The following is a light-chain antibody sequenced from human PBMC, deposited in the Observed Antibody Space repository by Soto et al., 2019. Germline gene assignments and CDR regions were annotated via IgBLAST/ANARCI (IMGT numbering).Light chain of an antibody. J-gene: IGLJ1*01. CDR1: SSDVGYYNY. Sequence: QSALTQPASVSGSPGQSITISCTGTSSDVGYYNYVSWYQQHPGKVPKLMIYDVRYRPSGVSDRFSGSKSGNTASLTLSGLQDEDEADYYCSSYTSTSTLVFGTGTKLTVL. CDR2: DVR. CDR3: SSYTSTSTLV. V-gene: IGLV2-14*03.